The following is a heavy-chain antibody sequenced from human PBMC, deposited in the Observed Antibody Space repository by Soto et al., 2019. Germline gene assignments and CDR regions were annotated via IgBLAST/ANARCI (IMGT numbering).Heavy chain of an antibody. CDR2: ISGSGGST. CDR3: AIDLLGYCTNGVCT. J-gene: IGHJ4*02. Sequence: PGGSLRLSCAASGFTFSSYAMSWVRQAPGKGLEWVSAISGSGGSTYYADSVKGRFTISRDNSKNTLYLQMNSLRAEDTAVYYCAIDLLGYCTNGVCTGGQGTLVTVSS. CDR1: GFTFSSYA. D-gene: IGHD2-8*01. V-gene: IGHV3-23*01.